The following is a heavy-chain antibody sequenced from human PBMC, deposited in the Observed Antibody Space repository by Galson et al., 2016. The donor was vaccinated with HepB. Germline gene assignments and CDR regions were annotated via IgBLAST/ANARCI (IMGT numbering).Heavy chain of an antibody. CDR1: YW. CDR3: ARHPTYYYDSSGYYL. V-gene: IGHV5-51*01. Sequence: YWIGWVRQMPGKGLEWMGIIYPGDSDTRYSPSFQGQVTISADKSISTAYLQWSSLKASDTAMYYCARHPTYYYDSSGYYLWGQGTLVTVSS. CDR2: IYPGDSDT. D-gene: IGHD3-22*01. J-gene: IGHJ4*02.